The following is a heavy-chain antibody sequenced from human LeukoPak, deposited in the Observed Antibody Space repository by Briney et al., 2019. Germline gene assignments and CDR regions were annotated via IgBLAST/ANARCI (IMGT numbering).Heavy chain of an antibody. CDR1: GFTFSSYA. CDR3: AKDFRSTTSCRFDY. Sequence: PGGSLRLSCAASGFTFSSYAMSWVRQAPGKGLERVSLISGSGDSTYYADSVKGRFTISRDKSKNTLYLQMNSLRAEDTAMYFCAKDFRSTTSCRFDYWGQGTLVTVSS. J-gene: IGHJ4*02. CDR2: ISGSGDST. D-gene: IGHD2-2*01. V-gene: IGHV3-23*01.